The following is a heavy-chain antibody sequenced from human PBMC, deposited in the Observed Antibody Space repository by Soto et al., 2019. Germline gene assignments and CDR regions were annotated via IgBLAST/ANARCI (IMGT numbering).Heavy chain of an antibody. V-gene: IGHV3-30-3*01. CDR3: ARAAPGMDV. CDR1: GFTLSSFA. Sequence: QVQLVESGGGVVQPGRSLRLSCAASGFTLSSFAMHWVRQAPGKGLEWVTLISNDETNEHYAESVRGRFTISRDNSKHMLYLQMSGLRAEDTAVYYCARAAPGMDVWGQGTTVTVSS. J-gene: IGHJ6*02. CDR2: ISNDETNE.